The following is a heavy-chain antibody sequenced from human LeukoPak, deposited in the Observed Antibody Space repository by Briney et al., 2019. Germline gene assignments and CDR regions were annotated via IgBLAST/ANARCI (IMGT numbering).Heavy chain of an antibody. V-gene: IGHV1-69*04. CDR3: ASVGYCSSTSCSPARAGFYYMDV. J-gene: IGHJ6*03. CDR2: IIPILGIA. D-gene: IGHD2-2*01. CDR1: GGTFSSYA. Sequence: GSSVKVSCKASGGTFSSYAISWVRQAPGQGLEWMGRIIPILGIANYAQKFQGRVTITADKSTSTAYMELSSLRSEDTAVYYCASVGYCSSTSCSPARAGFYYMDVWGKGTTVTVSS.